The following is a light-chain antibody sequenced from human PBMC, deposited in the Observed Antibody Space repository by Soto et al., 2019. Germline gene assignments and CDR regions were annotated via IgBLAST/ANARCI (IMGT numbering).Light chain of an antibody. V-gene: IGLV2-11*01. J-gene: IGLJ2*01. CDR1: AYNF. CDR3: CSYASTFIL. Sequence: HSALTRPPSVSGSPGQSVAISCTGAYNFVSWYQQHPGKAPKLIVYDVNKWPSGVPDRFFGSKSGNTASLTISGLQPDDEADYYCCSYASTFILFGGGTKLTVL. CDR2: DVN.